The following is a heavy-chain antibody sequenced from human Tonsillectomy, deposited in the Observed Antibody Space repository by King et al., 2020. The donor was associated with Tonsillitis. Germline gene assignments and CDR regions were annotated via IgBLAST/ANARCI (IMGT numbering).Heavy chain of an antibody. CDR1: GYSISSGYY. CDR3: ARRHYYDSSGISPYNWFDP. V-gene: IGHV4-38-2*01. D-gene: IGHD3-22*01. Sequence: VQLQESGPGLVKPSETLSLTCAVSGYSISSGYYWGWIRQPPGKGLEWIGSIYHSGSTYYNPSLKSRVTISVDTCKNQFSLRLSSVTAADTAVYYCARRHYYDSSGISPYNWFDPWGQGTLVTVSS. CDR2: IYHSGST. J-gene: IGHJ5*02.